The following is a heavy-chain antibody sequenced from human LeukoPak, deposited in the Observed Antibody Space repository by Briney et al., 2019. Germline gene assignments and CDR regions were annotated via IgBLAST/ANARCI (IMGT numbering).Heavy chain of an antibody. CDR2: IIPIFGTA. D-gene: IGHD1-26*01. V-gene: IGHV1-69*13. CDR3: ARDSQRIVGAYNFDY. J-gene: IGHJ4*02. CDR1: GGTFSSYA. Sequence: ASVKVSCKASGGTFSSYAISWVRQAPGQGLEWMGGIIPIFGTANYTQKFQGRVTITADESTSTAYMELSSLRSEDTAVYYCARDSQRIVGAYNFDYWGQGTLVTVSS.